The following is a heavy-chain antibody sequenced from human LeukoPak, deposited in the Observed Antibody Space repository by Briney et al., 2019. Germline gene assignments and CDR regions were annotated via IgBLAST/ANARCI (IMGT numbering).Heavy chain of an antibody. Sequence: PGGSLTHLRSASGFPFSSYFLHAVRQAPGKGLVWVSRINSDGSSTSYADSVKGRFTISRDNAKNTLYLQMNSLRAEDTAVYYCAADRAPTLDYWGQGTLVTVSS. V-gene: IGHV3-74*01. CDR1: GFPFSSYF. CDR2: INSDGSST. CDR3: AADRAPTLDY. J-gene: IGHJ4*02.